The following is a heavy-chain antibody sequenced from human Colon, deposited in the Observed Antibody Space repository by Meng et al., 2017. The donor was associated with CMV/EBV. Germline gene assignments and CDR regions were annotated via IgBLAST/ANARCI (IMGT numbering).Heavy chain of an antibody. CDR1: RFTFSSYA. CDR2: ISGSGGST. CDR3: AKAELRITIFGVVKNYYGMDV. Sequence: GESLKISCTASRFTFSSYAMSWVRQAPGKGLEWVSAISGSGGSTYYADSVKGRFTISRDNSKNTLYLQMNSLRAEDTAVYYCAKAELRITIFGVVKNYYGMDVWGQGTTVTVSS. J-gene: IGHJ6*02. V-gene: IGHV3-23*01. D-gene: IGHD3-3*01.